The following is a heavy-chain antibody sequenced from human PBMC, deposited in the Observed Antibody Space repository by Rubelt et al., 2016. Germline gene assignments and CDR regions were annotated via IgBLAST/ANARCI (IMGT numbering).Heavy chain of an antibody. CDR1: GFSFSSYD. D-gene: IGHD6-13*01. J-gene: IGHJ4*02. CDR3: VRDGAASASDH. CDR2: IGTAGDT. V-gene: IGHV3-13*01. Sequence: EVQLVESGGGLVQPGGSLRLSCAASGFSFSSYDMHWVRQATGKGLEWVSAIGTAGDTYYPDSVKGRFTISRDNAKNTLFLQMDSLRDDDTAVYYCVRDGAASASDHWGQGILVTVSS.